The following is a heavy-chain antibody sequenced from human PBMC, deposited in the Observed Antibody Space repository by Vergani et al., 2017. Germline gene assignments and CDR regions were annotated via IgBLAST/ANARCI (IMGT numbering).Heavy chain of an antibody. Sequence: QVQLVESGGGVVQPGRSLRLSCAASGFTFSSYGMHWVRQAPGKGLEWVAGIWYDGRNKYYADSVKGRFTISRDNSKNTLYLQMNSLRAEDTAVYYCARGGREEDIVGVPAADCYYYYMDVWGKGTTVTVSS. CDR2: IWYDGRNK. V-gene: IGHV3-33*01. D-gene: IGHD2-2*01. CDR1: GFTFSSYG. CDR3: ARGGREEDIVGVPAADCYYYYMDV. J-gene: IGHJ6*03.